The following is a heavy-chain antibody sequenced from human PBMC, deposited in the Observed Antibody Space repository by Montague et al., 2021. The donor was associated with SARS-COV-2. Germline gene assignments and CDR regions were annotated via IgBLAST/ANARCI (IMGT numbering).Heavy chain of an antibody. D-gene: IGHD5-12*01. Sequence: SETLSLTCTVSGGSISSSSYYWSWIRQPPGKGLEWIGCIYYSGSTYYNPSLKSRVTISVDTSKNQFSLKLSSVTAADTAVYYCARHASRGIVATASGWFDPWGQGTLVTVSS. CDR2: IYYSGST. CDR1: GGSISSSSYY. V-gene: IGHV4-39*01. CDR3: ARHASRGIVATASGWFDP. J-gene: IGHJ5*02.